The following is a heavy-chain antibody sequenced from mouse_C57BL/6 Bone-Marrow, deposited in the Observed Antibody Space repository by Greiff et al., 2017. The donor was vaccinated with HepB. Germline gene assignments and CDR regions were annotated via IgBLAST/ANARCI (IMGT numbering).Heavy chain of an antibody. D-gene: IGHD6-1*01. V-gene: IGHV5-12*01. CDR2: ISNGGGST. J-gene: IGHJ1*03. Sequence: EVKLMESGGGIVQPGGSLKLSCAASGFTFSDYYMYWVRQTPEKRLEWVAYISNGGGSTYYPDTVKGRFTISRDNAKNTLYLQMSRLKSEDTAMYYCARHTSLWYFDVWGTGTTVTVSS. CDR1: GFTFSDYY. CDR3: ARHTSLWYFDV.